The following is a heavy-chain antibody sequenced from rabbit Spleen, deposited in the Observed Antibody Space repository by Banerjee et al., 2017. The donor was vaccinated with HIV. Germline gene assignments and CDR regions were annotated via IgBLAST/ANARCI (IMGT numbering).Heavy chain of an antibody. D-gene: IGHD6-1*01. CDR2: VYTGNTATT. CDR3: AGGDGYAYGGYDL. CDR1: GIDFSDSAY. V-gene: IGHV1S40*01. J-gene: IGHJ6*01. Sequence: QSLEESGGDLVKPGASLTLTCTASGIDFSDSAYMCWVRQAPGKGLEWIACVYTGNTATTYYANWAKGRFTISKTSSTTATLQMTSLTAADTATYFCAGGDGYAYGGYDLWGPGTLVTVS.